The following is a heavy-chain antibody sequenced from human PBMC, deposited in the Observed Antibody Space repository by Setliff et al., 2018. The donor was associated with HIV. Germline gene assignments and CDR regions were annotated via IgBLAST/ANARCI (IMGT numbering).Heavy chain of an antibody. V-gene: IGHV3-23*01. J-gene: IGHJ4*02. D-gene: IGHD2-15*01. CDR2: ISGSGGAT. CDR1: EFTFSSYG. Sequence: GSLRLSCVASEFTFSSYGMSWVRQAPGKGLEWVSGISGSGGATYYGDSVKGRFSISRDNSKNTLYLQMNSLRAEDTAVFYCAKIRIIGASRVDFDYWGQGTLVTVSS. CDR3: AKIRIIGASRVDFDY.